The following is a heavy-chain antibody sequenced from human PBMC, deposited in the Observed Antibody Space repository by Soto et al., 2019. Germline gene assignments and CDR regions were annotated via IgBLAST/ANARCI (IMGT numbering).Heavy chain of an antibody. D-gene: IGHD4-17*01. V-gene: IGHV6-1*01. CDR3: AKLPWADYGGIFDP. Sequence: PSQTLSLTCAISGDSVSSDSAAWNWIRQSPSRGLEWLGRTYYRSKWYSDYGLSVRGRITINPDTSKNQFSLKLSSVTAADTAVYYCAKLPWADYGGIFDPWGQGTLVTVS. CDR2: TYYRSKWYS. CDR1: GDSVSSDSAA. J-gene: IGHJ5*02.